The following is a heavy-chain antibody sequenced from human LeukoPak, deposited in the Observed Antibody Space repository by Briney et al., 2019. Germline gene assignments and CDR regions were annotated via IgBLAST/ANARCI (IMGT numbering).Heavy chain of an antibody. J-gene: IGHJ4*01. CDR3: ARYTTGHGFDV. CDR2: IWYDGSDA. Sequence: GGSLRLSCAASGFTIRSNGMHWVRQAPGRGLEWVTYIWYDGSDADYADPVKGRFTISRDNSKNTLYLQMNSLRAEDTAVYYCARYTTGHGFDVWGQEPWSPSPQ. CDR1: GFTIRSNG. D-gene: IGHD2/OR15-2a*01. V-gene: IGHV3-33*08.